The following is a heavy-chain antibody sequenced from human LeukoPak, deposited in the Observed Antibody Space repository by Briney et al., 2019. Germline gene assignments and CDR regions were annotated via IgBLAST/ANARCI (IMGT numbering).Heavy chain of an antibody. Sequence: SETLSLTCAVYGGSFSGYYWSWIRQPPGKGLEWIGEINHSGSTNYNPSLKSRVTISVDTFKNQFSLKLSSVTAADTAVYYCARGRTYYDFWSGYYYYYYYYMDVWGKGTTVTVSS. V-gene: IGHV4-34*01. D-gene: IGHD3-3*01. CDR1: GGSFSGYY. CDR2: INHSGST. CDR3: ARGRTYYDFWSGYYYYYYYYMDV. J-gene: IGHJ6*03.